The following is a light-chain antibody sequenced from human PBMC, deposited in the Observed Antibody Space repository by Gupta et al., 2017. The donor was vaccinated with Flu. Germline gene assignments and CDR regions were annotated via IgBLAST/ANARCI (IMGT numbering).Light chain of an antibody. Sequence: EIVLTQSPGTLSLSPGERATLSCRASQSVNNNYFAWYQQKPGQAPRLFIYGSSTRATGIPDRFSGSGSGTDFTLTISRLEPEDVLLYFCQQDANALTFGQGTKVEIK. V-gene: IGKV3-20*01. CDR1: QSVNNNY. CDR3: QQDANALT. CDR2: GSS. J-gene: IGKJ1*01.